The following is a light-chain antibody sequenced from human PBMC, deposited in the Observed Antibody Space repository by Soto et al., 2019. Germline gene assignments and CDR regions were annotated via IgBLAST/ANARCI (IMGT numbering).Light chain of an antibody. CDR3: QQRSNWPPWT. J-gene: IGKJ1*01. CDR2: DAS. Sequence: IVLTQSPDTLSVSPWERATLSCRASQSVGSNLAWYQQKPGQAPRLLIYDASNRATGIPARFSGSGSGTDFTLTISSLEPEDFAVYYCQQRSNWPPWTFGQGTKVDIK. CDR1: QSVGSN. V-gene: IGKV3-11*01.